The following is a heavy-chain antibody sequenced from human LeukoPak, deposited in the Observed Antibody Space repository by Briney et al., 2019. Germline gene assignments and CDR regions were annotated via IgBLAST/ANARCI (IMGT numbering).Heavy chain of an antibody. D-gene: IGHD3-22*01. J-gene: IGHJ4*02. V-gene: IGHV1-24*01. CDR2: FDPKDGAS. Sequence: ASVKVSCKVSGYTLTELSMHWVRQAPGKGLEWMGGFDPKDGASVYARKFQGRLTMTEDTSTATAYMELSSLTSEDTAVYFCYDSTYWGQGTLVTVSS. CDR1: GYTLTELS. CDR3: YDSTY.